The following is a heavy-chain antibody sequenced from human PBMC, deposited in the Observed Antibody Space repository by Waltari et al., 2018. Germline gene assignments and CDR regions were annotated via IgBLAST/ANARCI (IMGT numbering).Heavy chain of an antibody. D-gene: IGHD6-13*01. CDR1: GGSISSSSYY. J-gene: IGHJ4*02. CDR2: NYYSGLP. CDR3: PLIAAAGTEN. V-gene: IGHV4-39*01. Sequence: QLQLQESGPGLVKPSETLSLTCTVSGGSISSSSYYWGWIRQPPGKGLEWLGSNYYSGLPYYNPSLKSPITISVDTSKNQFSLKLGSVTAADTAVYYCPLIAAAGTENWGQGTLVTVSS.